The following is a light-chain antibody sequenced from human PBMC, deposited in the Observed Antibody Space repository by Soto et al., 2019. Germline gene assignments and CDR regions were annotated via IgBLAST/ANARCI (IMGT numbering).Light chain of an antibody. Sequence: DFVMTQSPDSLAVSLGERAIINCKSSQSVLYSTNNKNYLAWYQQKPGQPPKLLIYWASTRESGVPDRFSGSGSGTDFTLTISSLQAEDVALYFCQQYYTNPFTFGGGTKVEIK. CDR3: QQYYTNPFT. CDR1: QSVLYSTNNKNY. CDR2: WAS. J-gene: IGKJ4*01. V-gene: IGKV4-1*01.